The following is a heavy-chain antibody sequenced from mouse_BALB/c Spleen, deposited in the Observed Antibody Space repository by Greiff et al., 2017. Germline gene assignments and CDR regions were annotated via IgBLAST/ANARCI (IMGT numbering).Heavy chain of an antibody. Sequence: EVQLQQSGTVLARPGASVKMSCKASGYTFTSYWMHWVKQRPGQGLEWIGAIYPGNSDTSYNQKFKGKAKLTAVTSTSTAYMQLSSLASEDSALYYCARSLLYYSNFYFDVWGAGTTVTVSS. CDR2: IYPGNSDT. D-gene: IGHD2-5*01. CDR1: GYTFTSYW. CDR3: ARSLLYYSNFYFDV. J-gene: IGHJ1*01. V-gene: IGHV1-5*01.